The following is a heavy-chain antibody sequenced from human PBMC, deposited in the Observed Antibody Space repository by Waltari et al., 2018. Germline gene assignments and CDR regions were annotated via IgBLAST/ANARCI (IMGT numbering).Heavy chain of an antibody. CDR1: GFTFSSYT. CDR2: ISRSSTYT. V-gene: IGHV3-21*01. Sequence: EVQLVESGGGLVKPGRSLRLSCAASGFTFSSYTMNWVRQSPGKVLELFSSISRSSTYTSYADSVNGRFTISRDDAENSLYLQMDSLRAEGTAVYYCTRDLYGSGGDWFDPWGQGTLVTVSS. D-gene: IGHD3-10*01. CDR3: TRDLYGSGGDWFDP. J-gene: IGHJ5*02.